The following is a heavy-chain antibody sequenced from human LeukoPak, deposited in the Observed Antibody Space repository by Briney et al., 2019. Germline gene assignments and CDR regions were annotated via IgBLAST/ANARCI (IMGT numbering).Heavy chain of an antibody. J-gene: IGHJ6*02. CDR2: IKPSGGDT. Sequence: ASVKVSCKASGYTFLNYWIQWVRQAPGQGLEWMGMIKPSGGDTTYAQKFQGRVTMTRDTSTNTVHMEVYSLRSEDTAVYYCARVNSYGYYYYYGMDVWGQGTTVTVSS. V-gene: IGHV1-46*01. CDR1: GYTFLNYW. CDR3: ARVNSYGYYYYYGMDV. D-gene: IGHD5-18*01.